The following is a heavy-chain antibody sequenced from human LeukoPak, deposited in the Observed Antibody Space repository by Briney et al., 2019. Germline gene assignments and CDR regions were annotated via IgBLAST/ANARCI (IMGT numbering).Heavy chain of an antibody. CDR3: AKDQDLYCSGGSCSSTLDY. Sequence: GGSLRLSCAASGFTFSSYGMHWVRQAPGKGLEWVALIRYDGRSKYYADSVQGRFIISRDTSKNTLYLQMNSLKVGDTAVYYCAKDQDLYCSGGSCSSTLDYWGQGTLVTVSP. J-gene: IGHJ4*02. V-gene: IGHV3-30*02. CDR2: IRYDGRSK. CDR1: GFTFSSYG. D-gene: IGHD2-15*01.